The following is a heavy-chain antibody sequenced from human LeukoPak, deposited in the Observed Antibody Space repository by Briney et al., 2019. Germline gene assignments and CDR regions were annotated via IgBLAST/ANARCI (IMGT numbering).Heavy chain of an antibody. CDR3: AREGYSSGWYRY. CDR1: GESFSGYY. V-gene: IGHV4-34*01. CDR2: INHSGST. Sequence: SETLSLTCAVYGESFSGYYWSWIRQPPGKGLEWIGEINHSGSTNYNPSLKSRVTISVDTSKNQFSLKLSSVTAADTAVYYCAREGYSSGWYRYWGQGTLVTVSS. J-gene: IGHJ4*02. D-gene: IGHD6-19*01.